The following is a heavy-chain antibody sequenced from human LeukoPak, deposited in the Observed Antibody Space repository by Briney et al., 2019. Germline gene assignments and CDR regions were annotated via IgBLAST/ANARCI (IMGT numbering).Heavy chain of an antibody. CDR3: AREVTVHHPAFGD. D-gene: IGHD3-10*01. V-gene: IGHV1-69*01. CDR2: IAPIFGRA. Sequence: LMKVSCKASGGSFSGYSISWVRQAPGQGLEWMGDIAPIFGRANYARKFQGRVTITADESTATAYMEVTSLRSDDTAIYYCAREVTVHHPAFGDWGQGTLVTVSS. J-gene: IGHJ4*02. CDR1: GGSFSGYS.